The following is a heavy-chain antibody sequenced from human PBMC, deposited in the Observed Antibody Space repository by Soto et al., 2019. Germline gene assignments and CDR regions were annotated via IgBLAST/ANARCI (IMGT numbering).Heavy chain of an antibody. CDR1: GFTFSSYA. CDR2: ISGSGIST. Sequence: PGGSLRLSCAASGFTFSSYAMSWVRQAPGKGLEWVSGISGSGISTYYADSVKGRFTISRDNSKNTLYLQMNSLRAEDTAVYYCAVCRRGEILCYFDYWGQGSMVTVSS. J-gene: IGHJ4*02. V-gene: IGHV3-23*01. CDR3: AVCRRGEILCYFDY. D-gene: IGHD3-16*01.